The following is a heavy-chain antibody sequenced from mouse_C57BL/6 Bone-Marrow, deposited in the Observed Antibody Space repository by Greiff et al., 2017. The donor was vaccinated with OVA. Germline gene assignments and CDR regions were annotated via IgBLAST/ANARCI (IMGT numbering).Heavy chain of an antibody. D-gene: IGHD2-5*01. CDR1: GYSFTGYY. CDR3: ARGNYSNYYYAMDY. CDR2: INPSTGGT. V-gene: IGHV1-42*01. Sequence: EVQLRQSGPELVKPGASVKISCKASGYSFTGYYMNWVKQSPEKSLEWIGEINPSTGGTTYNQKFKAKATLTVDKSSSTAYMQLKSLTSEDSAVYYCARGNYSNYYYAMDYWGQGTSVTVSS. J-gene: IGHJ4*01.